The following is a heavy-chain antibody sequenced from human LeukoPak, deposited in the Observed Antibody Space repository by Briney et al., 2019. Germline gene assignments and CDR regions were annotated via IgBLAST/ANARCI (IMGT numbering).Heavy chain of an antibody. D-gene: IGHD2-2*01. CDR2: IIPIFGTA. CDR3: ARDFTKRYCSSNSCSSYNWFDP. Sequence: PWASVKVSCKASGGTFSSYAISWVRQAPGQGLEWMGGIIPIFGTANYAQKFQGRVTITADKSTRTAYMELSSLRSEDTAVYYCARDFTKRYCSSNSCSSYNWFDPWGQGTLVTVSS. CDR1: GGTFSSYA. J-gene: IGHJ5*02. V-gene: IGHV1-69*06.